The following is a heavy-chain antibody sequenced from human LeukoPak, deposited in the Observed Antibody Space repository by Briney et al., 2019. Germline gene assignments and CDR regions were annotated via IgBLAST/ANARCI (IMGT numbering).Heavy chain of an antibody. CDR2: IYVSGTT. D-gene: IGHD6-19*01. V-gene: IGHV3-66*01. CDR1: GFTVSGNY. CDR3: ARDSKQWLVTPLPFDY. Sequence: GGSLRLSCAASGFTVSGNYMSWVRQAPGKGLEWVSIIYVSGTTEYADSVKGRFTISRDNSKNTLLLQMNSLRPEDTAVYYCARDSKQWLVTPLPFDYWGQGTLVTVSS. J-gene: IGHJ4*02.